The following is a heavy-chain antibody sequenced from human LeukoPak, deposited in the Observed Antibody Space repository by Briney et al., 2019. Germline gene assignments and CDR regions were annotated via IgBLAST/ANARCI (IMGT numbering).Heavy chain of an antibody. J-gene: IGHJ4*02. Sequence: ASLKVSCKASGYTFTGYYMHWVRQAPGQGREWMERINHNSGGTNYAQKFQGRVTMTRDTSISTAHMDLSRLRSGDTAVYSCVRDPLTGSTVTTSTYWCEGTLVTVSS. V-gene: IGHV1-2*06. CDR3: VRDPLTGSTVTTSTY. D-gene: IGHD4-17*01. CDR2: INHNSGGT. CDR1: GYTFTGYY.